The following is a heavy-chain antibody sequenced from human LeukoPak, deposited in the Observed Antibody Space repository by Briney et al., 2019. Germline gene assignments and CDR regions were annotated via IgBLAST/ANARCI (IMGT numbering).Heavy chain of an antibody. CDR3: ARDHYGSGSYSPFEDY. V-gene: IGHV1-69*04. D-gene: IGHD3-10*01. J-gene: IGHJ4*02. CDR2: IIPILGIA. Sequence: SVKVSCKASGGTSSSYAISWVRQAPGQGLEWMGRIIPILGIANYAQKFQGRVTITADKSTSTAYMELSGLRSEDTAVYYCARDHYGSGSYSPFEDYWGQGTLVTVSS. CDR1: GGTSSSYA.